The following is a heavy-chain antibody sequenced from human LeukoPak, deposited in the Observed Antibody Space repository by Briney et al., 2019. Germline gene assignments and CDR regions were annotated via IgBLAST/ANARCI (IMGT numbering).Heavy chain of an antibody. D-gene: IGHD6-19*01. CDR2: IIPILGIA. CDR1: GGTFSSYA. V-gene: IGHV1-69*04. J-gene: IGHJ3*02. Sequence: AASVKVSCKASGGTFSSYAISWVRQAPGQGLEWMGRIIPILGIANYAQKFQGRVTITADKSTSTAYMELSSLRSEDTAVYYCARVRSSGLTKDAFDIWGQGTMVTVSS. CDR3: ARVRSSGLTKDAFDI.